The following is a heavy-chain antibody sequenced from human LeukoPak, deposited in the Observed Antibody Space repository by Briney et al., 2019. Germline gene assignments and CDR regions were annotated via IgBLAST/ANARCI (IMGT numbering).Heavy chain of an antibody. J-gene: IGHJ4*02. Sequence: GGSLRLSCAASGFTFSSYGMHWVRQAPGKGLEWVAVIWYGGSNKYYADSVKGRFTISRDNAKNSLYLQMNSLRAEDTAVYYCAQLDYGSGSYLNWGQGTLVTVSS. CDR2: IWYGGSNK. D-gene: IGHD3-10*01. CDR1: GFTFSSYG. CDR3: AQLDYGSGSYLN. V-gene: IGHV3-33*03.